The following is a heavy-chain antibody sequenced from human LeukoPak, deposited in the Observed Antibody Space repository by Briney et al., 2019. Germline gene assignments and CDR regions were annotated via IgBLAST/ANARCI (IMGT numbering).Heavy chain of an antibody. CDR3: ARLGFVVPAVIFDY. CDR2: IYIGGST. V-gene: IGHV3-53*01. Sequence: GFLKLSCAASGFPVSSHYLSWVRPGPGKGLEWVSVIYIGGSTYYADSVKGRFTISRDISKNTLYLQMNSLRAEDTAMYYCARLGFVVPAVIFDYWGQGTLVTVSS. J-gene: IGHJ4*02. CDR1: GFPVSSHY. D-gene: IGHD2-2*02.